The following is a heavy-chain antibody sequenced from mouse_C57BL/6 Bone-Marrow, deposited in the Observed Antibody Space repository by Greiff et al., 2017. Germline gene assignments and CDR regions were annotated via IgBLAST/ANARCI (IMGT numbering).Heavy chain of an antibody. D-gene: IGHD4-1*01. CDR1: GFTFSDYY. CDR3: AKLGRGAWLAY. V-gene: IGHV5-12*01. J-gene: IGHJ3*01. Sequence: DVKLVESGGGLVQPGGSLKLSCAASGFTFSDYYMYWVRQTPEKRLEWVAYISNGGGSTYYPDTVKGRFTISRDNAKNTLYLQMSRLKSEDTAMYYCAKLGRGAWLAYWGQGTLVTVSA. CDR2: ISNGGGST.